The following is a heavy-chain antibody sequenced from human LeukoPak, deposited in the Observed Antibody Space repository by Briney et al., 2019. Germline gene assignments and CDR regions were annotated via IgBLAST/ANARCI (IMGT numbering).Heavy chain of an antibody. CDR2: IYYSGST. J-gene: IGHJ6*02. V-gene: IGHV4-59*08. CDR3: ARSYSGYYYYYGMDV. D-gene: IGHD2-15*01. CDR1: SGSISSYY. Sequence: PSETLSLTCTVSSGSISSYYWSWIRQPPGKGLEWIGYIYYSGSTNYNPSLKSRATISVDTSKNQFSLKLSSVTAADTAVYYCARSYSGYYYYYGMDVWGQGTTVTVSS.